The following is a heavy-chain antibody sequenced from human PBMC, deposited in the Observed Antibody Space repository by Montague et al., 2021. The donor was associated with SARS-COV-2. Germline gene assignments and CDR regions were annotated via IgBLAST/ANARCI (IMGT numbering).Heavy chain of an antibody. V-gene: IGHV3-21*01. J-gene: IGHJ4*02. Sequence: YRSISWAASGFTFSSYSMNWVRQAPGKGLEWVSSISTSSSYIYYADSVKGRFTISRDNAKNSLYLQMNSLRAEDTAVYYCANLYSYGSWGQGILVTVSS. D-gene: IGHD5-18*01. CDR3: ANLYSYGS. CDR2: ISTSSSYI. CDR1: GFTFSSYS.